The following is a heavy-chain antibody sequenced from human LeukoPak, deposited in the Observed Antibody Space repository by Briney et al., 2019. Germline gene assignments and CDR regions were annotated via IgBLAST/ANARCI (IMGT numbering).Heavy chain of an antibody. CDR1: GFTFDDYA. D-gene: IGHD6-19*01. CDR3: AKDYSSGWYYFDY. CDR2: ISWNSGSI. Sequence: GRSLRLSCAASGFTFDDYAMHWVRQAPGKGLEWVSGISWNSGSIDYADSVKGRFTISRDNAKNSLYLQMNSLRAEDTALYYCAKDYSSGWYYFDYWGQGTLVTVSS. V-gene: IGHV3-9*01. J-gene: IGHJ4*02.